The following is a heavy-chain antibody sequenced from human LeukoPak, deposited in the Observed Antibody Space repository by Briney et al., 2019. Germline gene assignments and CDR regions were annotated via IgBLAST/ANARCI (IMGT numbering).Heavy chain of an antibody. CDR3: ARDIVVVPAATLLGSYNWFDP. Sequence: ASVKVSCKASGGTFSSYTISWVRQAPGQGLEWVGRIIPILGIANYAQKLQGRVTITADKSTSTAYMELSSLRSEDTAVYYCARDIVVVPAATLLGSYNWFDPWGQGTLVTVSS. V-gene: IGHV1-69*04. CDR2: IIPILGIA. D-gene: IGHD2-2*01. J-gene: IGHJ5*02. CDR1: GGTFSSYT.